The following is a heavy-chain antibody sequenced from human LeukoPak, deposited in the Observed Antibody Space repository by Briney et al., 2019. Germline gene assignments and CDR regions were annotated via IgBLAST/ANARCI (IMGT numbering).Heavy chain of an antibody. Sequence: PGGSLRLSCAASGFTFSSYGMHWVRQAPGKGLEWVAFIRYDGSNKYYADSVKGRFTISRDNSKNTLYLQMNSLRAEDTAVYYCAKTYYGSAKGYFDYWGQGTLVTVSS. CDR2: IRYDGSNK. CDR1: GFTFSSYG. CDR3: AKTYYGSAKGYFDY. J-gene: IGHJ4*02. D-gene: IGHD3-10*01. V-gene: IGHV3-30*02.